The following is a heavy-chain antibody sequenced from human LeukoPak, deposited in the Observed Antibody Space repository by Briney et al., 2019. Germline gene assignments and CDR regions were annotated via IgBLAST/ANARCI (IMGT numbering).Heavy chain of an antibody. CDR3: ARDTDLYYYDSSGYSPLMRGAFDI. CDR2: IYYSGST. J-gene: IGHJ3*02. V-gene: IGHV4-31*03. Sequence: SQTLSLTCTVSGGSISSGGYYWSWIRQHPGKGLEWIGYIYYSGSTYYNPSLTSRVTISVDTSKNQFSLKLSSVTAADTAVYYCARDTDLYYYDSSGYSPLMRGAFDIWGQGTMVTVSS. D-gene: IGHD3-22*01. CDR1: GGSISSGGYY.